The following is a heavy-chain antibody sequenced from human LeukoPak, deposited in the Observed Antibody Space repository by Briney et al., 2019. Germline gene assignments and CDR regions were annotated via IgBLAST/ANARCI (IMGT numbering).Heavy chain of an antibody. V-gene: IGHV3-53*01. CDR3: AKGDCSSTSCARVSQH. CDR2: IYTGGST. D-gene: IGHD2-2*01. J-gene: IGHJ1*01. Sequence: GGSLRLSCAASGFTVSSNYMSWVRQAPGKGLEWVSVIYTGGSTYYADSVKGRFTISRDNSKNTLYLQMNSLRAEDTAVYYCAKGDCSSTSCARVSQHWGQGTLVTVSS. CDR1: GFTVSSNY.